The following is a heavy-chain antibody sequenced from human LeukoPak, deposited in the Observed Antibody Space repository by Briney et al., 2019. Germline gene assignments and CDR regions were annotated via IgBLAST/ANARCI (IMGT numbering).Heavy chain of an antibody. J-gene: IGHJ6*02. D-gene: IGHD3-3*01. CDR1: GGSISSSSVY. V-gene: IGHV4-39*02. Sequence: SETLSLTCTVSGGSISSSSVYWGWIRQPPGKGLEWIATISYSGSTTSYNPSLKSRVTISVDTSKNQFSLKLSSVTAADTAVYYCARDQTDFWSGYYTGGYYYYGMDVWGQGTTVTVSS. CDR3: ARDQTDFWSGYYTGGYYYYGMDV. CDR2: ISYSGSTT.